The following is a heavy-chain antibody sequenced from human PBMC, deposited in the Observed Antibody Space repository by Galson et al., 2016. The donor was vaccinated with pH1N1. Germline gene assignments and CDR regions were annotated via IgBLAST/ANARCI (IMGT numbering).Heavy chain of an antibody. CDR1: GFTFSSYW. V-gene: IGHV3-7*01. D-gene: IGHD3-16*01. CDR3: VKEIGGSGGY. Sequence: SLRLSCAASGFTFSSYWMSWVRQAPGKGLEWVANIKQDESKKYYLDSVKGRFTISRDNAKNSLYLQMNSLSVEDTAVYYCVKEIGGSGGYWGQGTLVTVSS. CDR2: IKQDESKK. J-gene: IGHJ4*02.